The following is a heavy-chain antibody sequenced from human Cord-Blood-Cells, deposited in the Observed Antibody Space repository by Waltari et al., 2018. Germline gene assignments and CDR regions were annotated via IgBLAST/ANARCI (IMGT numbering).Heavy chain of an antibody. J-gene: IGHJ4*02. CDR2: IYPGDSDT. V-gene: IGHV5-51*01. CDR3: ARHGRLKYSSSWYPLDY. CDR1: GSSFTSYW. Sequence: EVQLVQSGAEVKKPGESLKISCKGSGSSFTSYWIGWVCQMPGKGLEWMGIIYPGDSDTRYSPSFQGQVTISADKSISTAYLQWSSLKASDTAMYYCARHGRLKYSSSWYPLDYWGQGTLVTVSS. D-gene: IGHD6-13*01.